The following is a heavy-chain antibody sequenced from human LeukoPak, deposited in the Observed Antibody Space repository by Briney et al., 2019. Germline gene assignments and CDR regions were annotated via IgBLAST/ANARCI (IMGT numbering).Heavy chain of an antibody. CDR3: ARDSRDSSGWYVYYYYYMDV. V-gene: IGHV3-11*04. D-gene: IGHD6-19*01. Sequence: GGSLRLSCAASGLTFSDYYMSWIRQAPGKGLEWVSYISSSGNSISYADSVRGRFTISRDNAKNTLYLQMNSLRAEDTAVYYCARDSRDSSGWYVYYYYYMDVWGKGTTVTVSS. CDR1: GLTFSDYY. J-gene: IGHJ6*03. CDR2: ISSSGNSI.